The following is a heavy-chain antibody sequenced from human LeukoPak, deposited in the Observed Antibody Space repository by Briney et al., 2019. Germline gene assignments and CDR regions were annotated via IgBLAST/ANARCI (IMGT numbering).Heavy chain of an antibody. CDR1: AYTFTAYY. V-gene: IGHV1-2*02. CDR3: ARDLDYNDNSDHDSFDI. Sequence: ASVKVSCKASAYTFTAYYIHWARQAPGQGLEWMGWINPNNGGTKYTQNFQGRVTMTRDTSINTAYLEMSRLTSDDTAVYYCARDLDYNDNSDHDSFDIWGQGTLVTVSS. J-gene: IGHJ3*02. CDR2: INPNNGGT. D-gene: IGHD3-22*01.